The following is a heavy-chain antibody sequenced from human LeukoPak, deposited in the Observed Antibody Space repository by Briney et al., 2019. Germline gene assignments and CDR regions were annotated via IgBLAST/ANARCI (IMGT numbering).Heavy chain of an antibody. CDR1: GGSISSSSYY. J-gene: IGHJ5*02. Sequence: SETLPHTCTVSGGSISSSSYYWGWIRQPPGKGLEWIGSIYYSGSTYYNPSLKSRVTISVDTSKNQFSLKLSSVTAADTAVYYCARATREWLSNFNWFDPWGQGTLVTVSS. D-gene: IGHD3-3*01. CDR2: IYYSGST. V-gene: IGHV4-39*07. CDR3: ARATREWLSNFNWFDP.